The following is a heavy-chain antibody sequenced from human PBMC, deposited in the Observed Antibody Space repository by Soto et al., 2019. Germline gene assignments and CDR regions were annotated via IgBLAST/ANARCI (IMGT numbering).Heavy chain of an antibody. CDR1: GFTFSSYA. V-gene: IGHV3-23*01. CDR2: ISGSGGST. D-gene: IGHD3-22*01. J-gene: IGHJ4*02. Sequence: GGSLSLSCAASGFTFSSYAMSWVRQAPGKGLEWVSAISGSGGSTYYADSVKGRFTISRDNSKNTLYLQMNSLRAEDTAVYYCAKGIPSGYDSSGYYYPYWGQGTLVTVSS. CDR3: AKGIPSGYDSSGYYYPY.